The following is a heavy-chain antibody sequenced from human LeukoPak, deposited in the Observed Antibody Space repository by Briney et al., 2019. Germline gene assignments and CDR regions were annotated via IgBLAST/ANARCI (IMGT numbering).Heavy chain of an antibody. CDR1: GFTFDDYA. CDR2: ISWNSGSI. Sequence: PGRSLRLSCAACGFTFDDYAMHWVRQAPGKGLEWVPGISWNSGSIGYADSVKGRFTISRDNAKNSLYPQMNSLRAEDTALYYCAEASQDYYDSSGYKDYWGQGTLVTVSS. V-gene: IGHV3-9*01. CDR3: AEASQDYYDSSGYKDY. D-gene: IGHD3-22*01. J-gene: IGHJ4*02.